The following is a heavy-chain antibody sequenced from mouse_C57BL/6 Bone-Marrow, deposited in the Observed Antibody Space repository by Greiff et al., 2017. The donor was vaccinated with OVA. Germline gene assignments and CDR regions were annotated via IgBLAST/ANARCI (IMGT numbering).Heavy chain of an antibody. CDR1: GYAFTNYL. V-gene: IGHV1-54*01. D-gene: IGHD1-1*01. CDR3: ARSDGRGSMDY. Sequence: VKLQESGAELVRPGTSVKVSCKASGYAFTNYLIEWVKQRPGQGLEWIGVINPGSGGTNYNETFKGKATLTADKSSSTAYMQLSSLTSEDSAVYFCARSDGRGSMDYWGQGTSVTVSS. CDR2: INPGSGGT. J-gene: IGHJ4*01.